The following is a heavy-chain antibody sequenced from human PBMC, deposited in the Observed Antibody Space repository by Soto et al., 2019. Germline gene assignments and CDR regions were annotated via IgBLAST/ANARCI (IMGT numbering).Heavy chain of an antibody. CDR1: GGSFSGYY. D-gene: IGHD3-10*01. Sequence: SETLSLTCAVYGGSFSGYYWSWIRQSPGKGLQWIGEITDRGSTNYTPSLKRRVTISVDTSKNQFSLKMTSVTAADTAVYYCARGVVRRVIIQYTNLFDYWGLGTSFTVSS. J-gene: IGHJ4*02. V-gene: IGHV4-34*01. CDR3: ARGVVRRVIIQYTNLFDY. CDR2: ITDRGST.